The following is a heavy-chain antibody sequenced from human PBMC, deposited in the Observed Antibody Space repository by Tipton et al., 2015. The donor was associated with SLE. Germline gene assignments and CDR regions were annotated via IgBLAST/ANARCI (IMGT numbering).Heavy chain of an antibody. CDR1: GGSISSYF. J-gene: IGHJ3*02. CDR2: INHTGGT. Sequence: TLSLTCTVSGGSISSYFWTWSRQPPGEGLEWIGEINHTGGTNYNPSLESRVTMSVDTSKNQFSLKLSSVTAADTAVYYCARAEGSWDAFDIWGQGTMVTVSS. D-gene: IGHD2-15*01. V-gene: IGHV4-59*01. CDR3: ARAEGSWDAFDI.